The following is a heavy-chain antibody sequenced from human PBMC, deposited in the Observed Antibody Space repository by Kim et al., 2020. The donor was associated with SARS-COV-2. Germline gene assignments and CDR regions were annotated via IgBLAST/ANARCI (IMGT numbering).Heavy chain of an antibody. D-gene: IGHD6-13*01. J-gene: IGHJ4*02. V-gene: IGHV1-46*01. Sequence: TQTFPGRVTMPRDTSTSTVFMDLSNLRSDDTAVYYCARETAAAGKTFDYWGQGTLVTVSS. CDR3: ARETAAAGKTFDY.